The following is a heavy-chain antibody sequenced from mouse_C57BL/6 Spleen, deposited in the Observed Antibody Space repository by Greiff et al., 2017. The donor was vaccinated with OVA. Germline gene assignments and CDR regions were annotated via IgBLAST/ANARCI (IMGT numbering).Heavy chain of an antibody. CDR2: ISDGGSYT. CDR1: GFTFSSYA. V-gene: IGHV5-4*01. CDR3: AREGITTVVAPYFDY. D-gene: IGHD1-1*01. Sequence: EVMLVESGGGLVKPGGSLKLSCAASGFTFSSYAMSWVRQTPEKRLEWVATISDGGSYTYYPDNVKGRFTISRDNAKNNLYLQMSHLKSEDTAMYYCAREGITTVVAPYFDYWGQGTTLTVSS. J-gene: IGHJ2*01.